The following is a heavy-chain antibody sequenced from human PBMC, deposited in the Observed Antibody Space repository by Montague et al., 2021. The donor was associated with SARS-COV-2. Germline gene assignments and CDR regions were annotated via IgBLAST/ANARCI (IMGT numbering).Heavy chain of an antibody. CDR1: GGSISNYY. D-gene: IGHD6-6*01. V-gene: IGHV4-4*07. CDR3: ASQRGELRFSCSSWGWLPGSGDHQYCYYSMDV. CDR2: IYASGNT. Sequence: SETLSLTCTVSGGSISNYYWSWIRKPDGKGLEWIGRIYASGNTNYNPSLNSRVTITVDASKNKFSLKLNSVTAADTARYYCASQRGELRFSCSSWGWLPGSGDHQYCYYSMDVWGQGTTVTVSS. J-gene: IGHJ6*02.